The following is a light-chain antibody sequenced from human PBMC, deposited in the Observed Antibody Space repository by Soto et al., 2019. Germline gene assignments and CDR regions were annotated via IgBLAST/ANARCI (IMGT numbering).Light chain of an antibody. CDR3: QAYDSSRITSV. CDR2: GNT. J-gene: IGLJ2*01. Sequence: QSFLTQPPSVSGAPGQRVTISCTGSSSNIGAGYDVHWYQQLPGTAPKLLIYGNTNRPSGVPDRFSASTSGTSASLAVTGFQAEAGADYCGQAYDSSRITSVFGGGTELAV. V-gene: IGLV1-40*01. CDR1: SSNIGAGYD.